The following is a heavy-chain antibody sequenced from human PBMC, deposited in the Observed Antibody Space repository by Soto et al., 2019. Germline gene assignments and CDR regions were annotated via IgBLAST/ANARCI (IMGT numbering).Heavy chain of an antibody. V-gene: IGHV1-3*01. Sequence: QVQLVQSGAEVKKPGASVKVSCKASGYTFTSYAMHWVRQAPGQRLEWMGWINAGNGNTKYSQKFQGRVTITRDTSARTAYMELSSLRSEDTAVYYCARDRLATVTDYYYYYMDVWGKGTTVTVSS. CDR3: ARDRLATVTDYYYYYMDV. D-gene: IGHD4-17*01. J-gene: IGHJ6*03. CDR1: GYTFTSYA. CDR2: INAGNGNT.